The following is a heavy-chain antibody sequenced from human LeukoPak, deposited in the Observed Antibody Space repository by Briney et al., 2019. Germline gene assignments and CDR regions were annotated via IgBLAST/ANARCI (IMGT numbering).Heavy chain of an antibody. CDR2: FHREDGES. D-gene: IGHD6-13*01. CDR3: ARGGHSSSWGVDY. Sequence: ASVKVSCKVSGYTLTKFSMYWVRQAPGKGLEWMGGFHREDGESLYAQRFQGRLTMTEDTSIDTGYMELSRLRSDDTAVYYCARGGHSSSWGVDYWGQGTLVTVSS. V-gene: IGHV1-24*01. J-gene: IGHJ4*02. CDR1: GYTLTKFS.